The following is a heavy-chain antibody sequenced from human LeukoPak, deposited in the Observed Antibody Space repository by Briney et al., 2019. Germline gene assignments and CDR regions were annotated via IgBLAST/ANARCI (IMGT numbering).Heavy chain of an antibody. CDR1: GFTFSSYA. V-gene: IGHV3-23*01. CDR3: ARRTSYYFPY. J-gene: IGHJ4*02. CDR2: ITGSGDSA. Sequence: GGSLRLSCAASGFTFSSYAMSWGRQGPGKGLEWVSTITGSGDSADYADSVKGRFTISRDNAKNTLYLQVNSLRVEDTAVYYCARRTSYYFPYWGQGTLVTVSS.